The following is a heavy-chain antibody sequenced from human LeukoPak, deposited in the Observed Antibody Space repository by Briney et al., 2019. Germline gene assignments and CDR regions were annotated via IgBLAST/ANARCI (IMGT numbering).Heavy chain of an antibody. CDR3: AREGGADVAEKLGNYYYYMDV. CDR1: GYTFTSYG. D-gene: IGHD3-10*02. CDR2: ISAYNGNT. J-gene: IGHJ6*03. V-gene: IGHV1-18*01. Sequence: ASVKVSCKASGYTFTSYGISWVRQAPGRGLEWMGWISAYNGNTNYAQKLQGRVTMTTDTSTSTAYMELRSLRSDDTAVYYCAREGGADVAEKLGNYYYYMDVWGKGTTVTVSS.